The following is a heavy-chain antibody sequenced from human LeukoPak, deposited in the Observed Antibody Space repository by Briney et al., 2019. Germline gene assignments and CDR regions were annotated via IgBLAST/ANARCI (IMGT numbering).Heavy chain of an antibody. Sequence: SETLSLTCTVSGGSISSYYWGWIRQPPGKGLEWIGYIYYTGSTNYNPSLKSRVTISVDTSKNHFSLKLSSVTAADTAVYYCARDRVGATPGYYYYGMDVWGQGTTVTVSS. CDR3: ARDRVGATPGYYYYGMDV. CDR1: GGSISSYY. J-gene: IGHJ6*02. CDR2: IYYTGST. V-gene: IGHV4-59*01. D-gene: IGHD1-26*01.